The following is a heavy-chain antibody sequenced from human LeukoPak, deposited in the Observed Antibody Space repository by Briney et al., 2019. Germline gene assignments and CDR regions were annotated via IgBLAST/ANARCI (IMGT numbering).Heavy chain of an antibody. J-gene: IGHJ4*02. D-gene: IGHD3-10*01. CDR1: GFTFSSYG. V-gene: IGHV3-33*01. CDR3: ATWAFGSRRNEDY. Sequence: GRSLRLSCAASGFTFSSYGMHWVRQAPGKGLEWVAVIWYDGSNKYYADSVKGRFTISRDNSKNTLYLQMNSLRAEDTAVYYCATWAFGSRRNEDYWGQGTLVTVSS. CDR2: IWYDGSNK.